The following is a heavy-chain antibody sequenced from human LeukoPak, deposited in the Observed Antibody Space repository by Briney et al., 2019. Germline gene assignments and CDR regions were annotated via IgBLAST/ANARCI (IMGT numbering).Heavy chain of an antibody. J-gene: IGHJ4*02. CDR2: IYYSGST. CDR3: ARDQGGSYYFDY. Sequence: SETLSLTCTVSGYSISSGYYWGWIRQPPGKGLEWIGYIYYSGSTYYNPSLKSRVTISVDTSKNQFSLKLSSVTAADTAVYYCARDQGGSYYFDYWGQGTLVTVSS. V-gene: IGHV4-30-4*08. D-gene: IGHD1-26*01. CDR1: GYSISSGYY.